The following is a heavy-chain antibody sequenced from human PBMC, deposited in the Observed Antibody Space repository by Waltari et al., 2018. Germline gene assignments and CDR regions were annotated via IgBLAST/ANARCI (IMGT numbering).Heavy chain of an antibody. CDR3: ARTWGYSPPLGWFDP. CDR2: ISHSGST. D-gene: IGHD1-26*01. V-gene: IGHV4-34*01. Sequence: QVQLHQWGAGLLKPSETLSLTCAVSGGPFTDYSWSWIRQSPDKGLEWIWEISHSGSTNYNPSLKSRVTMSVDTIKKQFSLKLTSVTAADTAVYFCARTWGYSPPLGWFDPWGRGTRVTVSS. CDR1: GGPFTDYS. J-gene: IGHJ5*02.